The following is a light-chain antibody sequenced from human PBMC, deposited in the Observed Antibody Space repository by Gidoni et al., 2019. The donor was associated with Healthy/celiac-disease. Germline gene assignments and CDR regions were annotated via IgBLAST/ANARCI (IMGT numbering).Light chain of an antibody. CDR2: AAS. CDR1: QSISSY. V-gene: IGKV1-39*01. CDR3: QQSYSTPPMYT. Sequence: RVTITCRTSQSISSYLNWYQQKPGKAPKLLIYAASSLQSGVPSRFSGSGSGTDFTLTISSLQPEDFATYDCQQSYSTPPMYTFGQGTKLEIK. J-gene: IGKJ2*01.